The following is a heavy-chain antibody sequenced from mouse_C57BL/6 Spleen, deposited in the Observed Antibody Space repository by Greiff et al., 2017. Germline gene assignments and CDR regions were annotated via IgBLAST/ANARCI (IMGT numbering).Heavy chain of an antibody. V-gene: IGHV1-80*01. J-gene: IGHJ4*01. CDR3: AREGIYNYAMDY. D-gene: IGHD2-12*01. CDR1: GYAFSSYW. Sequence: VQLQQSGAELVKPGASVKISCKASGYAFSSYWMNWVKQRPGKGLEWIGQIYPGDGDTNYNGEFKGKATLTADKSSSTAYMQLISLTSEDSSVYYCAREGIYNYAMDYWGQGTSVTVSS. CDR2: IYPGDGDT.